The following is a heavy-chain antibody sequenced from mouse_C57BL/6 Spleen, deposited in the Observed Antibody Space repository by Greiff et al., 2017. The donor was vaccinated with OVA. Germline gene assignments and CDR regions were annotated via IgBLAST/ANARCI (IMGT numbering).Heavy chain of an antibody. CDR1: GFTFSSYT. D-gene: IGHD1-1*01. Sequence: EVKLVESGGGLVKPGGSLKLSCAASGFTFSSYTMSWVRQTPEKRLEWVATISGGGGNTYYPDSVKGRFTISRDNAKNTLYLQMSSLRSEDTALYYCARLITTVVATNYFDYWGQGTTLTVSS. CDR2: ISGGGGNT. V-gene: IGHV5-9*01. CDR3: ARLITTVVATNYFDY. J-gene: IGHJ2*01.